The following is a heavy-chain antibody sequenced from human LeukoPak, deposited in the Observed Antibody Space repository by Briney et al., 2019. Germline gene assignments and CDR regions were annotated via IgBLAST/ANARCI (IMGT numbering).Heavy chain of an antibody. CDR1: GFTFSNYD. Sequence: GGSLRLSCAASGFTFSNYDMHWVRQAPGKGLEWVSAISSSSSYIYYADSIKGGFTISRDNAENSLYLQMNSLRAVDTAVYFCARGEEKATITALDSWGQGTLVTVSS. V-gene: IGHV3-21*01. D-gene: IGHD5-24*01. CDR3: ARGEEKATITALDS. CDR2: ISSSSSYI. J-gene: IGHJ4*02.